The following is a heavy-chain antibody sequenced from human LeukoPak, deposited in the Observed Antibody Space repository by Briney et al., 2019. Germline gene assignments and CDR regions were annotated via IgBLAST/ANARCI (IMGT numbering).Heavy chain of an antibody. CDR2: IRYDGSNK. J-gene: IGHJ6*03. D-gene: IGHD3-10*01. CDR3: AKVTMVRGVKNRYYYYYMDV. CDR1: GFTFSSYG. Sequence: GGSLRLSCAASGFTFSSYGMHWVRQAPGKGLEWVAFIRYDGSNKYYADSVKGRFTISRDNSKNTLYLQMNSLRAEDTAVYYCAKVTMVRGVKNRYYYYYMDVWGKGTTVTISS. V-gene: IGHV3-30*02.